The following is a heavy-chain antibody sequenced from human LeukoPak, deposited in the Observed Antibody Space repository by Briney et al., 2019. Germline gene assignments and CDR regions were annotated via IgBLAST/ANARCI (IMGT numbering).Heavy chain of an antibody. CDR1: GFTFDDYG. CDR2: INWNGGST. J-gene: IGHJ4*02. D-gene: IGHD2-21*02. V-gene: IGHV3-20*04. Sequence: PGGSLRLSCAVSGFTFDDYGVSWVRQAPGKGLGWVSGINWNGGSTGYADSVKGRFTISRDNAKKSVYLKVNSLRGEDTALYYCARDYCGGDCYPFDYWGQGTLVTVSS. CDR3: ARDYCGGDCYPFDY.